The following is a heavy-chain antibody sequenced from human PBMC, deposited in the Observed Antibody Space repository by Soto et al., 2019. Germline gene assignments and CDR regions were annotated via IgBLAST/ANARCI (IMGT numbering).Heavy chain of an antibody. CDR1: GYTFTSYD. V-gene: IGHV1-8*01. D-gene: IGHD2-15*01. Sequence: QVQLVQSGAEVKKPGASVKVSCKASGYTFTSYDINWVRQATGQGLEWMGWMNPNSGNTGYAQKFQGRVTMTRNTSRSTAYMELSSLRSEDTAVYYCARAPAARAPNWFDPWGQGTLVTVSS. CDR2: MNPNSGNT. CDR3: ARAPAARAPNWFDP. J-gene: IGHJ5*02.